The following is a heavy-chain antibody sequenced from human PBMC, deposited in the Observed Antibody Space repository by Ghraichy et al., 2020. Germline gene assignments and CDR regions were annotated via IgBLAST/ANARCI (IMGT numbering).Heavy chain of an antibody. V-gene: IGHV3-7*01. CDR1: GFPFSGYW. D-gene: IGHD6-19*01. Sequence: GVLNISCAASGFPFSGYWMTWVRQAPGKGLEWVASIKQDGSEKKYVDSVKGRFTISRDNAKNSLYLQMNSLRVEDTAVYYCAKNIVVAGKILYYYYGMDVWGQGTTVTVSS. CDR3: AKNIVVAGKILYYYYGMDV. CDR2: IKQDGSEK. J-gene: IGHJ6*02.